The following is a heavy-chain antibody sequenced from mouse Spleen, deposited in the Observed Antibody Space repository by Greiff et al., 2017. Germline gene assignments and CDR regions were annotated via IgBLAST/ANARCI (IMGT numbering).Heavy chain of an antibody. D-gene: IGHD1-1*01. CDR2: FYPGSGSI. CDR1: GYTFTEYT. J-gene: IGHJ1*01. CDR3: ARHEITTVVAKDWYLDV. Sequence: QVQLQQSGAELVKPGASVKLSCKASGYTFTEYTIHWVKQRSGQGLEWIGWFYPGSGSIKYNEKFKDKATLTADKSSSTVYMELSRLTSEDSAVYFCARHEITTVVAKDWYLDVWGAGTTVTVSS. V-gene: IGHV1-62-2*01.